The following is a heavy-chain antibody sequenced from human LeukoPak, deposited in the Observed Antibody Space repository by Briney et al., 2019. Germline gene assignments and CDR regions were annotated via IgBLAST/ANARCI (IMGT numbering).Heavy chain of an antibody. D-gene: IGHD3-3*01. V-gene: IGHV4-39*07. Sequence: PSETLSLTCTVSGGSISSSSYYWGWIRQPPGEGLEWIGSIYYSGSTYYNPFLKSRVTISGDTSKNQFSLKLSSVTAADTAVYYCARTDAFWSGGYFHDYWGQGTLVTVSS. J-gene: IGHJ4*02. CDR2: IYYSGST. CDR3: ARTDAFWSGGYFHDY. CDR1: GGSISSSSYY.